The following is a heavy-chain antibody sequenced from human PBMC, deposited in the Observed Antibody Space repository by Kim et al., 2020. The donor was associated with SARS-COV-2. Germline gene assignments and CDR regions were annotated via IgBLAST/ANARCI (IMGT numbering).Heavy chain of an antibody. CDR3: ARVRITMVRGGPGY. Sequence: VDSVKGRFTLSSDNAKNSLYLQMNSLRAEDTAVYYCARVRITMVRGGPGYWGQGTLVTVSS. V-gene: IGHV3-7*01. J-gene: IGHJ4*02. D-gene: IGHD3-10*01.